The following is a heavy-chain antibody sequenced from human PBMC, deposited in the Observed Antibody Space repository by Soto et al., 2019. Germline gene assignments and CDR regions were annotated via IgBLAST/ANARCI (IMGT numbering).Heavy chain of an antibody. V-gene: IGHV3-21*01. Sequence: KPGGSLRLSCAASGFTFSSYSMNWVRQAPGKGLEWVSSISSSSSYIYYADSVKGRFTISRDNAKNSLYLQMNSLRAEDTAVYYCALGSSLDAYYDFWNPGGMDVWGQGTTVTVSS. D-gene: IGHD3-3*01. J-gene: IGHJ6*02. CDR1: GFTFSSYS. CDR2: ISSSSSYI. CDR3: ALGSSLDAYYDFWNPGGMDV.